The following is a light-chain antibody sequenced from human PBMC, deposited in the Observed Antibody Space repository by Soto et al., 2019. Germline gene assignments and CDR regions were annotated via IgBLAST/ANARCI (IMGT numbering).Light chain of an antibody. V-gene: IGKV3-20*01. Sequence: EIVLTQSPGTLSLSPGERATLSCRASQSVSGSYLAWYQQRPGQAPRLLIYGASSRATGIPDRFSGSGSGTDFTLTITRLEPEDFAVDYCQQYGSSRWTFGRGTKVVIK. CDR3: QQYGSSRWT. CDR1: QSVSGSY. J-gene: IGKJ1*01. CDR2: GAS.